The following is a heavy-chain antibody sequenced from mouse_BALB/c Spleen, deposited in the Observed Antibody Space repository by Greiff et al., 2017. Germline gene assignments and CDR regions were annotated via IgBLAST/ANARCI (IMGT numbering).Heavy chain of an antibody. CDR3: ARGDYGNSVDY. D-gene: IGHD2-1*01. Sequence: VQLKESGAELVKPGASVKLSCTASGFNIKDTYMHWVKQRPEQGLEWIGRIDPANGNTKYDPKFQGKATITADTSSNTAYLQLSSLTSEDTAVYYCARGDYGNSVDYWGQGTTLTVSS. J-gene: IGHJ2*01. V-gene: IGHV14-3*02. CDR1: GFNIKDTY. CDR2: IDPANGNT.